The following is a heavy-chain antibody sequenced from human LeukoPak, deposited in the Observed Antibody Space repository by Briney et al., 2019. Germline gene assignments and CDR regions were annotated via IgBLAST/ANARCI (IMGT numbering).Heavy chain of an antibody. CDR1: GYTFTGYY. D-gene: IGHD5-12*01. CDR3: ARVKGVATIRDSYYYMDV. J-gene: IGHJ6*03. V-gene: IGHV1-2*02. Sequence: ASVKVSCKASGYTFTGYYMHWVRQAPGQGLEWMGWINPNSGGTNYAQKFQGRVTMTRDTSISTAYMELSRLRSDDTAVYYCARVKGVATIRDSYYYMDVWGKGTTVTISS. CDR2: INPNSGGT.